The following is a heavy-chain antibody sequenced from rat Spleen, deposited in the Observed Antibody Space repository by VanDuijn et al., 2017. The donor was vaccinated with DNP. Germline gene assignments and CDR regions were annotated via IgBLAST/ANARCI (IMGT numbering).Heavy chain of an antibody. CDR2: ISPSGGST. CDR1: GFTFSNYG. D-gene: IGHD1-11*01. J-gene: IGHJ3*01. CDR3: ARHAILRRVWGWFAY. Sequence: EVQLVESGGGLVQPGRSLKLSCAASGFTFSNYGMHWIRQAPTKGLEWVASISPSGGSTYYRDSVKGRFTISRDNAKSTLYLQMDSLRSEDTATYYCARHAILRRVWGWFAYWGQGTLVTVSS. V-gene: IGHV5-19*01.